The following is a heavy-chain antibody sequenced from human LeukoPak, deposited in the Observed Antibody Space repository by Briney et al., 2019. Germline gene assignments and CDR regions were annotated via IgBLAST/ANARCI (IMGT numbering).Heavy chain of an antibody. J-gene: IGHJ3*02. V-gene: IGHV3-7*01. Sequence: GGSLRLSCAASGFTFSSYWMSWVRQAPGKGLEWVANIKQDGSEEYYVDSAKGRFTISRDNAKNSLYLQMNSLRAEDTAVYYCARDSGYYDSRGAFDIWGQGTMVTVSS. D-gene: IGHD3-22*01. CDR1: GFTFSSYW. CDR3: ARDSGYYDSRGAFDI. CDR2: IKQDGSEE.